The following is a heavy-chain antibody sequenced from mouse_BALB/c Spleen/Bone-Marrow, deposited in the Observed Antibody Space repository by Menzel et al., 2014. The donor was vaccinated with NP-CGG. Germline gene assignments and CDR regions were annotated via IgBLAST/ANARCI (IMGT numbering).Heavy chain of an antibody. D-gene: IGHD1-1*01. CDR2: IDPENGNT. J-gene: IGHJ2*01. CDR3: ASYYGSSYDYFDY. V-gene: IGHV14-1*02. Sequence: EVKLMESGAELVRPGALVKLSCKASGFNIKDYYMHWVKQRPEQGLEWIGWIDPENGNTIYDPKFQGKASITADTSSNTAYLQLSCLTSEGTAVYYCASYYGSSYDYFDYWGQGTTLTASS. CDR1: GFNIKDYY.